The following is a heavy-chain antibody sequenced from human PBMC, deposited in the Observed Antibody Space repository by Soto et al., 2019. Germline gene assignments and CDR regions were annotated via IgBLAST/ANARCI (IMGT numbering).Heavy chain of an antibody. CDR3: ARGVSSSGWYPLDYYYYGMDV. V-gene: IGHV1-2*04. J-gene: IGHJ6*02. CDR1: GYTFTGYY. CDR2: INPNSGGT. Sequence: GASVKVSCKASGYTFTGYYMHWMRQAPGQGLERMGWINPNSGGTNYAQKFQGWVTMTRDTSISTAYMELSRLRSDDTAVYYCARGVSSSGWYPLDYYYYGMDVWGQGTTVTVSS. D-gene: IGHD6-19*01.